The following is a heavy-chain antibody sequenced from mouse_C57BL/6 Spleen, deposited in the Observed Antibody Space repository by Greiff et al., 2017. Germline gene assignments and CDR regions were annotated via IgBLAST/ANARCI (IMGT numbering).Heavy chain of an antibody. Sequence: QVQLQQPGAELVKPGASVKLSCKASGYTFTSYWMQWVKQRPGQGLEWIGEIDPSDSYTNYNQKFKGKATLTVDTSSSPAYMQLSSLTSEDSAVYYCARHTTVVPYYAMDYWGQGTSVTVSS. CDR3: ARHTTVVPYYAMDY. V-gene: IGHV1-50*01. D-gene: IGHD1-1*01. J-gene: IGHJ4*01. CDR2: IDPSDSYT. CDR1: GYTFTSYW.